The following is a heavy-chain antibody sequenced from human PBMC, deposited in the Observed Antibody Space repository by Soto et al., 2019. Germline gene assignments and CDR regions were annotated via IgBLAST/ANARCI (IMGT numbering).Heavy chain of an antibody. CDR1: GFMFSTYG. CDR3: ARGYCTNGVCSYFDQ. J-gene: IGHJ4*02. Sequence: QVQLVESGGGVVQPGGSLRLSCEASGFMFSTYGMHWVRQAPGKGLEWVAMIWYDGSYKYYADSVKGRFTMSRDNSKNMVYVEMNSLRAEDTAVYYCARGYCTNGVCSYFDQWGQGILVTVSS. CDR2: IWYDGSYK. V-gene: IGHV3-33*01. D-gene: IGHD2-8*01.